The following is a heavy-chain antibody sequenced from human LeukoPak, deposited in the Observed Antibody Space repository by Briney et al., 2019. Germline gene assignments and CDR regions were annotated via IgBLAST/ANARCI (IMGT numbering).Heavy chain of an antibody. J-gene: IGHJ3*02. CDR3: VTHLDKAFDI. D-gene: IGHD3-22*01. V-gene: IGHV4-38-2*02. CDR1: GYSISSGHY. Sequence: SETLSLTCTVSGYSISSGHYWGWIRQPPGKGLEWIGSIYHLGSTYYRPSLKSRLTISLDTSNNQFSLKLNSVTVADTAVYYCVTHLDKAFDIWGQGTMVTVSS. CDR2: IYHLGST.